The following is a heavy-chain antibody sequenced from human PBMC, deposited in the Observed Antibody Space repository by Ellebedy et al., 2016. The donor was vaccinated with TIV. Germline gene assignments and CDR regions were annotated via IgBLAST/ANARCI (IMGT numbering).Heavy chain of an antibody. CDR2: ISGSGGST. CDR3: AINRRGW. V-gene: IGHV3-23*01. Sequence: GESLKISCAASGFIFSNYVMNWVRQAPGKGLEWVSAISGSGGSTYYADSVKGRFTISRDNSKNTLYLQMNSLRAEDTAVYYCAINRRGWWGQGTLVTVSS. D-gene: IGHD2/OR15-2a*01. CDR1: GFIFSNYV. J-gene: IGHJ4*02.